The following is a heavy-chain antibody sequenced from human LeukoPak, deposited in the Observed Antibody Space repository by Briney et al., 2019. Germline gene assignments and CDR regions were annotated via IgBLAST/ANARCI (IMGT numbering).Heavy chain of an antibody. Sequence: PSETLSLTCTVSGGSISSYYWSWMRQPAGKGLEWIGRIYTSGSTNYNPSLKSRVTMSVDTSKNQFSLKLSSVTAADTAVYYCARGDIVVVPAVIRDSWFDPWGQGTLVTVSS. CDR2: IYTSGST. D-gene: IGHD2-2*01. CDR3: ARGDIVVVPAVIRDSWFDP. J-gene: IGHJ5*02. V-gene: IGHV4-4*07. CDR1: GGSISSYY.